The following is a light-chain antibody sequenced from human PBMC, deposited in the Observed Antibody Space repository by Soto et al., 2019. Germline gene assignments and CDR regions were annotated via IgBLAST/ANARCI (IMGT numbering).Light chain of an antibody. V-gene: IGKV3-11*01. CDR3: QQGSDWPPTYT. Sequence: EMVLTQSPATLSLSPGERVTLSCRASQSVSNSLVWYQQKAGQAPRLLLYGICYRATGVPARFSGSGSGTDFTLSISSLEPEDFAIYYCQQGSDWPPTYTFGQGTKLEIK. CDR2: GIC. CDR1: QSVSNS. J-gene: IGKJ2*01.